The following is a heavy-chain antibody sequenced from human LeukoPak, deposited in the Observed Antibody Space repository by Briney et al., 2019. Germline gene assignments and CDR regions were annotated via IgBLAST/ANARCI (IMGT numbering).Heavy chain of an antibody. Sequence: QSGGSLRLSCAASGFTVSSNYMSWVRQAPGKGLEWVSVIYSGGSTYYADSVKGRFTISRDNSKNTLYLQMNSLRAEDTAVYYCARVHCSSTSCPIDYWGQGTLVTVSS. CDR1: GFTVSSNY. V-gene: IGHV3-53*01. CDR2: IYSGGST. CDR3: ARVHCSSTSCPIDY. J-gene: IGHJ4*02. D-gene: IGHD2-2*01.